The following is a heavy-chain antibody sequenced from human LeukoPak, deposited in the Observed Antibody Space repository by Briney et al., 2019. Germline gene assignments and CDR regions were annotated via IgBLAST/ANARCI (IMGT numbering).Heavy chain of an antibody. CDR1: GFTFAGYW. CDR3: VRDRGRASVDY. J-gene: IGHJ4*02. CDR2: IKQDASEE. D-gene: IGHD1-26*01. Sequence: GGSLRLSCAASGFTFAGYWISWVRQAPGKGLEWVANIKQDASEEYYVDSVKGRFTISRDNAKNSLYLQMNSLRAEDAAVYYCVRDRGRASVDYWGQGTLVTVSS. V-gene: IGHV3-7*01.